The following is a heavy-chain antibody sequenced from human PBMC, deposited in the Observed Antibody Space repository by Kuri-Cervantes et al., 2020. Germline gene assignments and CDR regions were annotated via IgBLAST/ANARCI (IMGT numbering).Heavy chain of an antibody. D-gene: IGHD6-13*01. CDR1: AGSISSGNYN. CDR3: ARGVMQQRNWFDP. CDR2: INHSGST. Sequence: SETLSLTCTVSAGSISSGNYNWSWIRQPPGKGLEWIGEINHSGSTNYNPSLKSRVTISVDTSKNQFSLKLSSVTAADTAVYYCARGVMQQRNWFDPWGQGTLVTVSS. J-gene: IGHJ5*02. V-gene: IGHV4-39*07.